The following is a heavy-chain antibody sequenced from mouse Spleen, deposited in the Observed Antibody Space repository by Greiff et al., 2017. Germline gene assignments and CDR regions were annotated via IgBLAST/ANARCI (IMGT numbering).Heavy chain of an antibody. CDR2: INPSSGYT. CDR1: GYTFTSYT. CDR3: ARSLYYGNPYAMDY. J-gene: IGHJ4*01. D-gene: IGHD2-1*01. Sequence: QVQLQQSGAELARPGASVKMSCKASGYTFTSYTMHWVKQRPGQGLEWIGYINPSSGYTKYNQKFKDKATLTADKSSSTAYMQLSSLTSEDSAVYYCARSLYYGNPYAMDYWGQGTSVTVSS. V-gene: IGHV1-4*01.